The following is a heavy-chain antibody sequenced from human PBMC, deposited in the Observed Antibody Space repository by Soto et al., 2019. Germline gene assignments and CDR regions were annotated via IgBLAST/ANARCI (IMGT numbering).Heavy chain of an antibody. CDR3: ARDFTVGAICCGVYYYYMDV. CDR2: IWYDGSQT. D-gene: IGHD1-26*01. V-gene: IGHV3-33*01. Sequence: QEQLVESGGGVVQPGRSLRLSCAASGFTFNNYGMHWVRQTPAKGLEWVAVIWYDGSQTRYADSVKGRFTISRDNFQNTLYLHMYSLRAEETAMYYCARDFTVGAICCGVYYYYMDVWGRGTTVTVSS. CDR1: GFTFNNYG. J-gene: IGHJ6*01.